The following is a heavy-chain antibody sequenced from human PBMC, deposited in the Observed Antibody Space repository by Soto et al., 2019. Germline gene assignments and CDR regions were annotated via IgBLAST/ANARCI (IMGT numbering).Heavy chain of an antibody. CDR3: ARDAGYCNSVSCYPYNMDV. CDR1: GESISSGDHY. CDR2: IYYSGNT. D-gene: IGHD2-15*01. J-gene: IGHJ6*02. V-gene: IGHV4-30-4*01. Sequence: SETLSLTCTVSGESISSGDHYWSWVRQPPGEGLEWIGFIYYSGNTYYNPSLKSRVSMSVDTSNNQFSLKLNSVTAADTAVYYCARDAGYCNSVSCYPYNMDVWGQGTTVTVSS.